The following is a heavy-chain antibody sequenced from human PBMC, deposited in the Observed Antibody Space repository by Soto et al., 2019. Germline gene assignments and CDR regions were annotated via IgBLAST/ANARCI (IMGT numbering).Heavy chain of an antibody. CDR2: ISSNGGST. CDR3: ARDGYHYCSGGSCYSENAFDI. D-gene: IGHD2-15*01. V-gene: IGHV3-64*01. CDR1: GFTFSSYA. Sequence: GGSLRLSCAASGFTFSSYAMHWVRQAPGKGLEYVSAISSNGGSTYYANSVKGRFTISRDNSKNTLYLQMGSLRAEDMAVYYCARDGYHYCSGGSCYSENAFDIWGQGTMVTVSS. J-gene: IGHJ3*02.